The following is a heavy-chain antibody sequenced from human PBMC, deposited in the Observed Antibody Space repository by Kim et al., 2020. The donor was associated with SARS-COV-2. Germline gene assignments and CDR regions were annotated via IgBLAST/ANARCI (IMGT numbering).Heavy chain of an antibody. V-gene: IGHV3-33*01. CDR3: ARDRHPTIAVAGIFGL. Sequence: GGSLRLSCAAPGITFSNYAMHWVRQAPGKGLEWVAVIWYDGNTKYYGDSARGRFTISRDNSKNTLYLQMNSLRPEDTAMYYCARDRHPTIAVAGIFGLWGQGTQVTVSS. J-gene: IGHJ4*02. CDR1: GITFSNYA. CDR2: IWYDGNTK. D-gene: IGHD6-19*01.